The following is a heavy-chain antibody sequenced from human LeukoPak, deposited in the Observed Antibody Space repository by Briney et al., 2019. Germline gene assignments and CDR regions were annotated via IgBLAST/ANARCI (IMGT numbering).Heavy chain of an antibody. CDR1: GYTFTVYY. D-gene: IGHD6-6*01. V-gene: IGHV1-2*02. J-gene: IGHJ5*02. CDR3: ARDVAYSSSSWLDH. CDR2: SNPDSGGT. Sequence: SVNLSRKVSGYTFTVYYMHWVRRAPGQGLAWMGWSNPDSGGTNYAQKFQGRVTMTRDTSISTAYMELSRLRSDDTAVYYCARDVAYSSSSWLDHWGQGTLVTVSS.